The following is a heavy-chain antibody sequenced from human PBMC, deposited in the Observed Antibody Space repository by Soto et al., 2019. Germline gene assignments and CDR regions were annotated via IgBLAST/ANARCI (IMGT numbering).Heavy chain of an antibody. J-gene: IGHJ6*02. CDR3: ARGILYVNYGMDV. CDR2: IYYSGST. V-gene: IGHV4-61*01. Sequence: QVQLQESGPGLVKPSETLSLTCTVSGGSVSSGSYYWSWIRQPPGKGLEWIGYIYYSGSTNYNPSLKSRVTISVDTSKNQFSLKLSSVTAADTAVYYCARGILYVNYGMDVWGQGTTVTVSS. D-gene: IGHD2-8*01. CDR1: GGSVSSGSYY.